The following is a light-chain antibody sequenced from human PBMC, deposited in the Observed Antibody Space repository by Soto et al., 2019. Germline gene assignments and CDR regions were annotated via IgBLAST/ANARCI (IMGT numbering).Light chain of an antibody. CDR1: QGIGND. V-gene: IGKV1-6*01. CDR2: AAS. J-gene: IGKJ1*01. Sequence: AILMTQSPSSLSASAGDRVTITCRASQGIGNDLGWYQQKPGNAPKLLIYAASNLQSGVPSRFSGSGSGTDFTLTISSLQSEDFATYYCLQDYNYPWTFGQGTKVDIK. CDR3: LQDYNYPWT.